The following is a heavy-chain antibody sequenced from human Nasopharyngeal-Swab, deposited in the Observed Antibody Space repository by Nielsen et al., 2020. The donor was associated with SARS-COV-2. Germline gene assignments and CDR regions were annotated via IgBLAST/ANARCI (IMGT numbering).Heavy chain of an antibody. Sequence: SETLSLTCTVPGGSISSYYWSWIRQPPGKGLEWIGYIYYSGSTNYNPSLKSRVTISVDTSKNQFSLKLSSVTAADTAVYYCARPTYDILTGYGWFDPWGQGTLVTVSS. D-gene: IGHD3-9*01. CDR2: IYYSGST. J-gene: IGHJ5*02. CDR3: ARPTYDILTGYGWFDP. CDR1: GGSISSYY. V-gene: IGHV4-59*01.